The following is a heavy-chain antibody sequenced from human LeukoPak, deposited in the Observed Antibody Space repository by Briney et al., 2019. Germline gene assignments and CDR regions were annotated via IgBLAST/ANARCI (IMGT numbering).Heavy chain of an antibody. CDR2: IKENGGER. V-gene: IGHV3-7*01. D-gene: IGHD3-10*01. J-gene: IGHJ5*02. CDR1: GFPFSSYW. CDR3: ARGYYYGSGSNWFDP. Sequence: HGGSLRLSCAASGFPFSSYWMNWVRQAPGKGLEWVANIKENGGERYYVDSVKGRFTISRDNANNSLYLKMNSLRAEDTAVYYCARGYYYGSGSNWFDPWGQGTLVTVSS.